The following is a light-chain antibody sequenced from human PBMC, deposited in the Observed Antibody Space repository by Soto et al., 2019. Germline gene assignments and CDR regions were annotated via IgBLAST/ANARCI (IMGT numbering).Light chain of an antibody. V-gene: IGLV2-14*03. CDR3: TSWTTSTTMI. J-gene: IGLJ2*01. CDR2: DVN. Sequence: QSALTQPASVSGSPGQSITISCTGTRSDIGAYNFVSWYQPHPGEVPKLILYDVNVRPSGVSNRFSGSKSGNTASLTISGLQAEDEADYYCTSWTTSTTMIFGGGTQLTVL. CDR1: RSDIGAYNF.